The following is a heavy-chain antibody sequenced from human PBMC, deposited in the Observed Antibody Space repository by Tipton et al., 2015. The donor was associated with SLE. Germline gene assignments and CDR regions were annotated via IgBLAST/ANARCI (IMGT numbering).Heavy chain of an antibody. CDR1: GFTFSSYG. Sequence: SLRLSCAASGFTFSSYGMHWVRQAPGKGLEWVAVISYDGSNKYYADSVKGRFTISRDNAKNSLYLQMNSLRAEDTAVYYCAREELYCSSTSCYTGYYYYGMDVWGQGTTVTVSS. CDR3: AREELYCSSTSCYTGYYYYGMDV. CDR2: ISYDGSNK. V-gene: IGHV3-30*03. J-gene: IGHJ6*02. D-gene: IGHD2-2*02.